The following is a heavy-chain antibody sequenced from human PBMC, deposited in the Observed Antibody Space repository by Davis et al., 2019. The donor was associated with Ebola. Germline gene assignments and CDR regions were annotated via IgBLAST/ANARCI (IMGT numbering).Heavy chain of an antibody. Sequence: ASVKVSCKASGYTFTGYYMHWVRQAPGQGLEWMGWINPNSGGTNYAQNFQGRVTMTRDTSISTAYMELSRVRSDDPAVFYCARESGNPDFQHWGQGTLVTVSS. D-gene: IGHD3-3*01. J-gene: IGHJ1*01. CDR2: INPNSGGT. CDR3: ARESGNPDFQH. V-gene: IGHV1-2*02. CDR1: GYTFTGYY.